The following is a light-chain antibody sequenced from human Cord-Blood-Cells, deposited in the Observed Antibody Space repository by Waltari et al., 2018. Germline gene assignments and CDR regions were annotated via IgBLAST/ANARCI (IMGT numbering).Light chain of an antibody. CDR3: SSYTSSSTVV. Sequence: QSALTQPASVSGSPGQSITIYCTGTSSDVGGYNYVSWYQQHPGKAPKPMIYEVSNRPSGVSNRFSGSKSGNTASLTISGLQAEDEADYYCSSYTSSSTVVFGGGTKLTVL. J-gene: IGLJ2*01. CDR2: EVS. CDR1: SSDVGGYNY. V-gene: IGLV2-14*01.